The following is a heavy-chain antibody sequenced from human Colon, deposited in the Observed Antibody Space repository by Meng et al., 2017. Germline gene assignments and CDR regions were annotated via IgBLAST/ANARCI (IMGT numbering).Heavy chain of an antibody. CDR1: GFTFSSFA. D-gene: IGHD5-24*01. Sequence: GESLKISCAASGFTFSSFAMNWVRQAPGKGLEWVAMMSYDGSRQTYADSVRGRFTISRDNSKNTLFLQMSSLSAEDAAVYYCAKGHATMYYYGMDVWGQGTMVTVSS. CDR2: MSYDGSRQ. J-gene: IGHJ6*02. V-gene: IGHV3-30*15. CDR3: AKGHATMYYYGMDV.